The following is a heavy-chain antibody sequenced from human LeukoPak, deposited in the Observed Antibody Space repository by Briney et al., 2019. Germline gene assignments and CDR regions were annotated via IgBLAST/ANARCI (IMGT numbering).Heavy chain of an antibody. D-gene: IGHD3-10*01. J-gene: IGHJ6*03. Sequence: ASVKVSCKSSQYTFTTYGISWVREAPGQGLEWVGWISASNGYTNYAQKLQGRVTLTTDTSTRTVYMDLRSLRSDDTAVYYCATVTAYGSGTFSSLQSDVYYYYYMDVWGNGTTVTVSS. CDR2: ISASNGYT. V-gene: IGHV1-18*01. CDR3: ATVTAYGSGTFSSLQSDVYYYYYMDV. CDR1: QYTFTTYG.